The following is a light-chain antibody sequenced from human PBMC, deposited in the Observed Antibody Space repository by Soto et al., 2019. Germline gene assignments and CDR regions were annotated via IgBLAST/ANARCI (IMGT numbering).Light chain of an antibody. CDR2: KAS. V-gene: IGKV1-5*03. CDR3: QEYNSYSSVT. CDR1: QSISSW. J-gene: IGKJ1*01. Sequence: DIQMTQSPSTLSASVGDRVTITCRASQSISSWLAWYQQKRGKAPKLLIYKASTLESGVPSRFSGSGSGTEFTLTISSLQPDDFATYYCQEYNSYSSVTFGQGTKVDIK.